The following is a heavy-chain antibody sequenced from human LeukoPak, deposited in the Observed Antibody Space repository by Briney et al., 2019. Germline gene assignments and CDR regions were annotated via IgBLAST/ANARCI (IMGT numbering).Heavy chain of an antibody. CDR3: ATNAYNYLY. V-gene: IGHV5-51*01. J-gene: IGHJ4*02. Sequence: ASVKVSCKASGYTFTSYYMHWVRQAPGQGLEWMGIIYPGDSDTRYSPSFQGQVTISADKSRSTAYLQWSSLKASDTAMYYCATNAYNYLYWGQGTLVTVSS. CDR2: IYPGDSDT. CDR1: GYTFTSYY. D-gene: IGHD5-24*01.